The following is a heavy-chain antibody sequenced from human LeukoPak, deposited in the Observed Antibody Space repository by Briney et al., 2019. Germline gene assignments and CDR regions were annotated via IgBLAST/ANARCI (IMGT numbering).Heavy chain of an antibody. J-gene: IGHJ4*02. V-gene: IGHV4-34*01. CDR3: ARRSAGNHRNLNFDF. Sequence: SETLSLTCAVYGGSFSGYYWGCIRQPPGKGLEWIGNIYYSGSTYYTPSLKSRVTISVDTSKNQFSLKLRSVTAADTAVYYCARRSAGNHRNLNFDFWGQGTLVTVSS. CDR1: GGSFSGYY. CDR2: IYYSGST. D-gene: IGHD6-13*01.